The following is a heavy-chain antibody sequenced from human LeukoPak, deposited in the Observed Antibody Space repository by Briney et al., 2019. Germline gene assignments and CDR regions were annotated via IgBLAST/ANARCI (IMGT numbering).Heavy chain of an antibody. CDR2: IKQDGSEK. D-gene: IGHD3-22*01. Sequence: PGGSLRLSCAASGFTFSSYWMSWVRQAPGKGLEWVANIKQDGSEKYYVDPVKGRFTISRDNAKNSLYLQMNSLRAEDTAVYYCARMGYYYDSSGWEAYWGQGTLVTVSS. V-gene: IGHV3-7*01. CDR1: GFTFSSYW. J-gene: IGHJ4*02. CDR3: ARMGYYYDSSGWEAY.